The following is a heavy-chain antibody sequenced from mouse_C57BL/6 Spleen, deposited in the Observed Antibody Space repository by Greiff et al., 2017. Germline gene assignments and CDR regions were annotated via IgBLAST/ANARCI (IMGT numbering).Heavy chain of an antibody. Sequence: EVQLQQPVAELVRPGASVKLSCTASGFNIKNTYMHWVKQRPEQGLEWIGRIDPANGNTKYAPKFQGKATITAATSSNTAYLQLSSLTSEDTAIYYCARSEDYGTYDYAMDYWGQGTSVTVSS. J-gene: IGHJ4*01. D-gene: IGHD2-1*01. CDR3: ARSEDYGTYDYAMDY. CDR2: IDPANGNT. V-gene: IGHV14-3*01. CDR1: GFNIKNTY.